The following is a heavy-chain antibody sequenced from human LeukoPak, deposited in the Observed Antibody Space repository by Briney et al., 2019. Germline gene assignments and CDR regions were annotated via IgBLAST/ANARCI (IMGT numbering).Heavy chain of an antibody. CDR3: GTLGPRAYDSSGYFLGY. CDR2: INPSGGST. V-gene: IGHV1-46*01. D-gene: IGHD3-22*01. CDR1: GYTFTSYY. Sequence: ASVKVSCKASGYTFTSYYMHWVRQAPGQGLEWVGVINPSGGSTSYAQKFQGGVTITRDTSTSTVYMELSSLRAEDTGVYYCGTLGPRAYDSSGYFLGYWGQGTLVTVSS. J-gene: IGHJ4*02.